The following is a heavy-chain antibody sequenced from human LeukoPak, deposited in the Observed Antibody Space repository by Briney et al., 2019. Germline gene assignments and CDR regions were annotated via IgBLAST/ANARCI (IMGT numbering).Heavy chain of an antibody. CDR3: AKGDSYEPFEH. CDR2: IWYDGSNQ. V-gene: IGHV3-33*06. Sequence: GGSLRLSCTASGFTFSSYGMHWVRQAPGKGLGGVAVIWYDGSNQQYADSVKGRFTISRDNSGNTVFLQMNSLRPEDTAVYYCAKGDSYEPFEHWGLGTLVTVSS. D-gene: IGHD3-16*01. CDR1: GFTFSSYG. J-gene: IGHJ4*02.